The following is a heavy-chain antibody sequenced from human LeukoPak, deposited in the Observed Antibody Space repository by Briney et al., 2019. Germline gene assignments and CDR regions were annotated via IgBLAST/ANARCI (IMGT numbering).Heavy chain of an antibody. J-gene: IGHJ6*02. CDR3: ARDKHPIFGGMYV. V-gene: IGHV1-18*01. CDR1: GYTFTRYG. D-gene: IGHD3-3*01. Sequence: ASVKVSCKASGYTFTRYGISWVRQAPGQGLEGMGWISAYNGNTNYAQKLQGRVTMATDTSTSTAYMELRSLRSDDTAVYYCARDKHPIFGGMYVWGQGTTVTVSS. CDR2: ISAYNGNT.